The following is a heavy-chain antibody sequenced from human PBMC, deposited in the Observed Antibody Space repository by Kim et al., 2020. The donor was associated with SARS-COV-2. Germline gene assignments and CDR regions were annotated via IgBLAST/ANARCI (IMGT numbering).Heavy chain of an antibody. CDR2: ISSSSSTI. Sequence: GGSLRLSCAASGFTFSSYSMNWVRQAPGKGLEWVSYISSSSSTIYYADSVKGRFTISRDNAKNSLYLQMNSLRDEDTAVYYCARDMGGSSWSGYNWFDPWGQGTLVTVSS. V-gene: IGHV3-48*02. J-gene: IGHJ5*02. D-gene: IGHD6-13*01. CDR1: GFTFSSYS. CDR3: ARDMGGSSWSGYNWFDP.